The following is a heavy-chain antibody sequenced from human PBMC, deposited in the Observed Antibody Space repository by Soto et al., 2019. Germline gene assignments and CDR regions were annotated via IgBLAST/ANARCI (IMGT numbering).Heavy chain of an antibody. CDR2: IYYSGST. Sequence: QLQLQESGPGLVKPSETLSLTCTVSGGSISSSSYYWGWIRQPPGKGLEWIGSIYYSGSTYYNPSLKSRVTISVDTSKNQFSLKLSSVTAADTAVYYCARVYDGSGSSAAFDIWGQGTMVTVSS. D-gene: IGHD3-10*01. V-gene: IGHV4-39*01. CDR1: GGSISSSSYY. CDR3: ARVYDGSGSSAAFDI. J-gene: IGHJ3*02.